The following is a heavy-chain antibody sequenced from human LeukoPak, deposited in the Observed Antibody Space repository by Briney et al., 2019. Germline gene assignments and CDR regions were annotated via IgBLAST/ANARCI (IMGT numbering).Heavy chain of an antibody. Sequence: ASVKVSCKASGYTFTSYAMHWVRQAPGQRLEWMGWINAGNGNTKYSQKFQGRVTITRDTSASTAYMELSSLRSEDTAVYYCARESLTGVVIGDCWGQGTLVTVSS. CDR3: ARESLTGVVIGDC. J-gene: IGHJ4*02. CDR1: GYTFTSYA. D-gene: IGHD2-21*01. V-gene: IGHV1-3*01. CDR2: INAGNGNT.